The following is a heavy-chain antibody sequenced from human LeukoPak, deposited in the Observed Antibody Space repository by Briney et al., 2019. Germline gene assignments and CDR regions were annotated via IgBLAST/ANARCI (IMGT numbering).Heavy chain of an antibody. CDR3: ARRGSGSPPYYFDY. Sequence: GGSLRLSCAASGFTFSSYWMHWVRQAPGKGLVWVSRINSDGSTTNYADSVKGRFTISRDNAKNTLDLQMNSLRAEDTAVYYCARRGSGSPPYYFDYWGQETLVTVSS. CDR2: INSDGSTT. V-gene: IGHV3-74*01. J-gene: IGHJ4*02. D-gene: IGHD1-26*01. CDR1: GFTFSSYW.